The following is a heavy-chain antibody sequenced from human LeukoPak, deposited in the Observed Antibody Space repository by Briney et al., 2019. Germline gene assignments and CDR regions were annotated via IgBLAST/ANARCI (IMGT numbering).Heavy chain of an antibody. J-gene: IGHJ4*02. Sequence: PGGSLRLSCAASGFTFDDYGMSWVRQAPGKGLEWVSGINWNGGSTGYADSVKGRFTISRDNAKNSLYLQMNSLRAEDTAFYYCARGGYNIWEYYFGYWGQGTLVTVSS. D-gene: IGHD5-24*01. CDR2: INWNGGST. V-gene: IGHV3-20*04. CDR3: ARGGYNIWEYYFGY. CDR1: GFTFDDYG.